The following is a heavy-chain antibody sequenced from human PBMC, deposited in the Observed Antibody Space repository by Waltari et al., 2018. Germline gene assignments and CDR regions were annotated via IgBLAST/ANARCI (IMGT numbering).Heavy chain of an antibody. J-gene: IGHJ6*03. CDR2: IYHSGST. V-gene: IGHV4-34*01. Sequence: QVQLQQWGAGLLKPSETLSLTCAVYGGSFSGYYWSWIRQPPGKGLEWIGEIYHSGSTSYNPSLKSRVTISVDTSKNQFSLKLSSVTAADTAVYYCARGRTYRSSWYDNYYYYMDVWGKGTTVTISS. CDR1: GGSFSGYY. D-gene: IGHD6-13*01. CDR3: ARGRTYRSSWYDNYYYYMDV.